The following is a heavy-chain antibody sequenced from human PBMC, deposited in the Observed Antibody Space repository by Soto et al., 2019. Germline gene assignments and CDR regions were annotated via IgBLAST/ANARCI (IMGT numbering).Heavy chain of an antibody. CDR1: GFTFSNYG. Sequence: GGSLRLSCAAPGFTFSNYGMHWVRQAPGKGLEWVALILHDGSNEYYADSVKGRFTISRDNSKNTLYLQMNSLRGDDTAVYYFAKSRDGYSIYYYYGMYVWGQGTTVTVSS. V-gene: IGHV3-30*18. D-gene: IGHD4-4*01. CDR3: AKSRDGYSIYYYYGMYV. J-gene: IGHJ6*02. CDR2: ILHDGSNE.